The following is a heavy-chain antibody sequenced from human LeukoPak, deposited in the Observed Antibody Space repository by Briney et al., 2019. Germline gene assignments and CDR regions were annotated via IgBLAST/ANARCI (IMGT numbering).Heavy chain of an antibody. CDR2: VSGRDTST. CDR3: AKWGDYDVLTGYYDSDY. J-gene: IGHJ4*02. V-gene: IGHV3-23*01. Sequence: GASLRLSCEASGFTFSNYARSWVGQAPGKGRDWVSAVSGRDTSTYYTDSVKGRFTISRDNSKNTLYLQMNSLSAEDTAIYYCAKWGDYDVLTGYYDSDYWGQGTLVTVSS. CDR1: GFTFSNYA. D-gene: IGHD3-9*01.